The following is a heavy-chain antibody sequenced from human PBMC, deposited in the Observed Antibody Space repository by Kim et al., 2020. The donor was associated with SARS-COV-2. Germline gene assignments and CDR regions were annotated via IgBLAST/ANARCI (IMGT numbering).Heavy chain of an antibody. CDR1: GGSFSGYY. CDR2: IKHSGST. CDR3: ARGAQNLGGGDCYCFDP. J-gene: IGHJ5*02. V-gene: IGHV4-34*01. Sequence: SETLSLTCAVYGGSFSGYYWSWIRQPPGKGLEWIGEIKHSGSTNYNPSLKSRVTISVDTSKNQFSLKLSSVTAADTAVYYCARGAQNLGGGDCYCFDPWGQGTLVTVSS. D-gene: IGHD2-21*02.